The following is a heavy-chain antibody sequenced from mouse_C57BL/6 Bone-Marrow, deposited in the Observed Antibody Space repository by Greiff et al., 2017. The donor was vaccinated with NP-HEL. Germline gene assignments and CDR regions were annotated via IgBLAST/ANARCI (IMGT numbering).Heavy chain of an antibody. J-gene: IGHJ2*01. CDR2: IHPNSGST. V-gene: IGHV1-64*01. CDR1: GYTFTSYW. CDR3: ARPPLLRYFDY. D-gene: IGHD1-2*01. Sequence: QVQLQQPGAELVKPGASVKLSCKASGYTFTSYWMHWVKQRPGQGLEWIGMIHPNSGSTNYNEKYKSKATLTVDKSSSTAYMQLSSLTSDDSAVYYCARPPLLRYFDYWGQGTTLTVSS.